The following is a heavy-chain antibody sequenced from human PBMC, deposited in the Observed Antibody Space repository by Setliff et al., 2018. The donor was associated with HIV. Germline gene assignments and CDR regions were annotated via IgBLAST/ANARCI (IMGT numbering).Heavy chain of an antibody. CDR1: GDAFTDYY. CDR3: ARDPQDTRGWYIYYFDY. Sequence: ASVKVSCKASGDAFTDYYIHWVRQAPGQGLEWMGWINPNSGGTNYAQRFQGRVTMTRDTSISTAYMELKSLRSDDTAVYYCARDPQDTRGWYIYYFDYWGQGTLVTVSS. CDR2: INPNSGGT. V-gene: IGHV1-2*02. D-gene: IGHD6-19*01. J-gene: IGHJ4*02.